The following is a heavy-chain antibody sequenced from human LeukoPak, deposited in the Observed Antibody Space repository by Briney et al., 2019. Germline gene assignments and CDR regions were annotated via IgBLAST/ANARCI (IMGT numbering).Heavy chain of an antibody. D-gene: IGHD2-2*01. CDR3: ARDSSSHYYFDY. J-gene: IGHJ4*02. V-gene: IGHV3-74*01. CDR2: INSDGSST. CDR1: GFTFSSYW. Sequence: PGGSLRLSCAASGFTFSSYWMHWVRQAPGKGLVWVSRINSDGSSTNYADSVKGRFTISRDNAKNTLYLQMNSLRAEDTAVYYCARDSSSHYYFDYWGQGTLVTVSS.